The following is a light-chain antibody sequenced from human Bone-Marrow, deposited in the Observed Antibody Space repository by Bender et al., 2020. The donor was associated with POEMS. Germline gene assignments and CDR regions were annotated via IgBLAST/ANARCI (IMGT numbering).Light chain of an antibody. J-gene: IGLJ3*02. CDR2: EVS. V-gene: IGLV2-14*01. CDR1: SSDVGGSNY. CDR3: SSYTRSSTRV. Sequence: QSALTQPPSASGSPGQSVTISCTGTSSDVGGSNYVSWYQQYPGKAPKLMIFEVSKQPSGVSHRFSGSKSGNTASLTISGLQAEDEADYYCSSYTRSSTRVFGGGTKVTVL.